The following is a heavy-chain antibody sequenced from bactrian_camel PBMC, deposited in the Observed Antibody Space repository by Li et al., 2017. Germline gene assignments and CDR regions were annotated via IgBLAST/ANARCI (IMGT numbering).Heavy chain of an antibody. D-gene: IGHD2*01. J-gene: IGHJ4*01. V-gene: IGHV3S53*01. CDR2: MDSRGRT. CDR3: AAKSRSRAWTTGLSQDTFDY. CDR1: GNTYTSSC. Sequence: HVQLVESGGGSVEVGGSLRLSCAASGNTYTSSCMAWFRQVPGKEREGVATMDSRGRTTYATSVKDRFTISRVDFGNTVHLEMNNLKPEDTAMYYCAAKSRSRAWTTGLSQDTFDYWGQGTQVTVS.